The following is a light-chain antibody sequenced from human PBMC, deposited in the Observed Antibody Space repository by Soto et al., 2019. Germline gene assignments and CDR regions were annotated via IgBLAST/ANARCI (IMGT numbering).Light chain of an antibody. CDR2: LNSDGSH. CDR1: SGHSNYA. V-gene: IGLV4-69*01. CDR3: QTWGYGIVV. Sequence: QPVLTQSPSASASLGASVKLTCTLSSGHSNYAIAWHQQQSEKGPRYLMKLNSDGSHSKGDGIPDRFSGSSSGAERYLTSSSLQSEDEADSYCQTWGYGIVVFGGGTALTVL. J-gene: IGLJ2*01.